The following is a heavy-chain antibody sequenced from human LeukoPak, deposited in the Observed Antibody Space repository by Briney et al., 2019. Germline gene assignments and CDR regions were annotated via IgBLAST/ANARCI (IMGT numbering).Heavy chain of an antibody. J-gene: IGHJ5*02. D-gene: IGHD3-3*01. V-gene: IGHV1-2*02. CDR1: GYTFTGYY. Sequence: ASVKVSCKASGYTFTGYYMHWVRQAPGLGLEWMGWINPNSGGTNYAQKFQGRVTMTRDTSISTAYMELSRLRSDDTAVYCCARESKRFLEWSPNWFDPWGQGTLVTVSS. CDR2: INPNSGGT. CDR3: ARESKRFLEWSPNWFDP.